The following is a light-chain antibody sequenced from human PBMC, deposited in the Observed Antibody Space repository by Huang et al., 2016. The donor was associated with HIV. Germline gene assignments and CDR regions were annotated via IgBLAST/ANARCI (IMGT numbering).Light chain of an antibody. CDR3: MEALHTPPNT. CDR1: ESLLAKNGYNY. CDR2: LGS. Sequence: DIEMTQSPVSLSVTPGESASFSCSANESLLAKNGYNYLDWYLQKPGQSPQLLIYLGSHRATGVPDRFSGSESGTDFTLKISSVEADDVGVYYGMEALHTPPNTFGQGTKLEI. J-gene: IGKJ2*01. V-gene: IGKV2-28*01.